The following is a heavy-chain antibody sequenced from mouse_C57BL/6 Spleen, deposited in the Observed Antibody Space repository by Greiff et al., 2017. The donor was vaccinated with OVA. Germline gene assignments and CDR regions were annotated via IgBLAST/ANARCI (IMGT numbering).Heavy chain of an antibody. CDR3: VRLYYGAPYAMDY. CDR1: GFSFNTYA. Sequence: EVMLVESGGGLVQPKGSLKLSCAASGFSFNTYAMNWVRQAPGKGLEWVARIRSKSNNYATYYADSVKDRFTISRDDSESMLYLQMNNLKTEDTAMYYCVRLYYGAPYAMDYWGQGTSVTVSS. J-gene: IGHJ4*01. D-gene: IGHD2-13*01. V-gene: IGHV10-1*01. CDR2: IRSKSNNYAT.